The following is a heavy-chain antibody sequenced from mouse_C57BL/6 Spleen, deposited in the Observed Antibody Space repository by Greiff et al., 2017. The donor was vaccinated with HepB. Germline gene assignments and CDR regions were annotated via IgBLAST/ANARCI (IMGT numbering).Heavy chain of an antibody. CDR1: GYTFTSYW. V-gene: IGHV1-64*01. J-gene: IGHJ4*01. CDR2: IHPNSGST. D-gene: IGHD1-1*01. CDR3: ARSRYYGRSYYAMDY. Sequence: QVHVKQPGAELVKPGASVKLSCKASGYTFTSYWMHWVKQRPGQGLEWIGMIHPNSGSTNYNEKFKSKATLTVDKSSSTAYMQLSSLTSEDSAVYYCARSRYYGRSYYAMDYWGQGTSVTVSS.